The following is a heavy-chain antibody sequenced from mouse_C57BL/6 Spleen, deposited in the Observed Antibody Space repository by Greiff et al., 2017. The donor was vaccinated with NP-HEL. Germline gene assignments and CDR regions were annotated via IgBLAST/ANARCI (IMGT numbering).Heavy chain of an antibody. J-gene: IGHJ3*01. D-gene: IGHD4-1*01. CDR1: GFTFSDYG. CDR2: ISSGSSTI. CDR3: AWPYNWDVAY. Sequence: EVQGVESGGGLVKPGGSLKLSCAASGFTFSDYGMHWVRQAPEKGLEWVAYISSGSSTIYYEDTVKGRFTISRDNAKNTLFLQMTSLRSEDTAMYYCAWPYNWDVAYWGQGTLVTVSA. V-gene: IGHV5-17*01.